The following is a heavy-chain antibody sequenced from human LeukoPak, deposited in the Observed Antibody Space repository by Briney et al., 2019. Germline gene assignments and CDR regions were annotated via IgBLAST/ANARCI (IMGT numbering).Heavy chain of an antibody. V-gene: IGHV4-59*01. CDR2: IYYSGST. CDR3: ARRMIAAAGTPHYYYYGMDV. J-gene: IGHJ6*02. CDR1: GDSISSYY. Sequence: SETLSLTCIVSGDSISSYYWSWIRQPPGKGLEWIGYIYYSGSTNYNPSLKSRVTISVDTSKNQFSLKLSSVTAADTAVYYCARRMIAAAGTPHYYYYGMDVWGQGTTVTVSS. D-gene: IGHD6-13*01.